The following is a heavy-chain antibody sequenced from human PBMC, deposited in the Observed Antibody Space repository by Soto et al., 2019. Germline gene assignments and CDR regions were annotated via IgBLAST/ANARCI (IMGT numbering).Heavy chain of an antibody. J-gene: IGHJ4*02. CDR3: AINSITIFGVVIHFDY. D-gene: IGHD3-3*01. CDR2: IYHSGST. V-gene: IGHV4-4*02. CDR1: GGSISSSNW. Sequence: SETLSLTCAVSGGSISSSNWWSWVRQPPGKGLEWIGEIYHSGSTNYNPSLKSRVTISVDKSKNQFSLKLSSVTAADTAVYYCAINSITIFGVVIHFDYWGPGTLVTVSS.